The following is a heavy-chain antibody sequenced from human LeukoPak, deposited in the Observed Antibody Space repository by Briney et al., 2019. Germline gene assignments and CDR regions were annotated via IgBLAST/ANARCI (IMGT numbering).Heavy chain of an antibody. V-gene: IGHV3-23*01. CDR1: GFTLGSYA. J-gene: IGHJ2*01. CDR2: ITGSGTNI. D-gene: IGHD2-21*02. CDR3: ARGDPRSYWFFDL. Sequence: GGSLRLSCTASGFTLGSYAMSWVRQAPGKGLEWVSSITGSGTNINYADSVKGRFTISRDNSRNTLYVQMDSLRADDTAVYYCARGDPRSYWFFDLWGRGTLVTVPS.